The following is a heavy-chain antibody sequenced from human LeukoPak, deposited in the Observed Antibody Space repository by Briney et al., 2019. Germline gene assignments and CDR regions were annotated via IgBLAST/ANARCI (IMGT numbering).Heavy chain of an antibody. CDR3: VRDNFLLARASGMDV. D-gene: IGHD3-3*01. J-gene: IGHJ6*02. CDR2: ISGSGTHI. Sequence: GGSLRLSCAASGFTFSTYSLNWVRQAPGKGLEWLSYISGSGTHIYYADSVKGRFTISRENAKNSLYLQMNSLRDEDSALYFCVRDNFLLARASGMDVWGQGTAVTVSS. V-gene: IGHV3-48*02. CDR1: GFTFSTYS.